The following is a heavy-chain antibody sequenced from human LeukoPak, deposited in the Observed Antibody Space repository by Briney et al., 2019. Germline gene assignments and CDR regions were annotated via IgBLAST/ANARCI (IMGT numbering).Heavy chain of an antibody. D-gene: IGHD3-9*01. J-gene: IGHJ4*02. V-gene: IGHV3-21*01. CDR2: ISSSGSGTYI. CDR3: ARDLEIAARPGYDILTGLRY. CDR1: GFTFGSFS. Sequence: GGSLRLSCAASGFTFGSFSMTWVRQAPGKGLEWVSTISSSGSGTYIYYADSVKGRFTISRDNAKNSLYLQMNSLRAEDTAVYYCARDLEIAARPGYDILTGLRYWGQGTLVTVSS.